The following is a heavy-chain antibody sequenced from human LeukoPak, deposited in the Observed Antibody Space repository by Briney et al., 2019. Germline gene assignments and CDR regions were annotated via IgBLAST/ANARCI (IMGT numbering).Heavy chain of an antibody. CDR3: ASDYGGNSFDY. V-gene: IGHV3-30*04. J-gene: IGHJ4*02. CDR1: GFTFSSYA. Sequence: GGSLRLSCAASGFTFSSYAMHWARQAPGKGLEWVAVISYDGSNKYYADPVKGRFTISRDNSKNTLYLQMNSLRAEDTAVYYCASDYGGNSFDYWGQGTLVTVSS. D-gene: IGHD4-23*01. CDR2: ISYDGSNK.